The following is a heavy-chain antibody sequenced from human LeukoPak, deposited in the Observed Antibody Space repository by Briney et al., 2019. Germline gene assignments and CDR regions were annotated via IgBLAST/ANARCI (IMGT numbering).Heavy chain of an antibody. Sequence: SETLSLTCAVYGGSFSGYYWSWIRQPPGKGLEWIGEINHSGSTNYNPSLKSRVTISVDTSKNQFSLKLSSVTAADTAVYYCARGGVGATILDYWGQGTLVTVSS. J-gene: IGHJ4*02. CDR1: GGSFSGYY. V-gene: IGHV4-34*01. CDR2: INHSGST. D-gene: IGHD1-26*01. CDR3: ARGGVGATILDY.